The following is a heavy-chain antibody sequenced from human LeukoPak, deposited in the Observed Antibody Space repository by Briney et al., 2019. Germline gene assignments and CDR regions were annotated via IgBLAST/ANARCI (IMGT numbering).Heavy chain of an antibody. Sequence: SETLSLTCTVSGGSISSGGYYWSWIRQPAGKGLEWIGRIYTSGSTNYNPSLKSRVTMSVDTSKNQFSLKLSSVTAADTAVYYCARGSSGSYPGYFDYWGQGTLVTVSS. V-gene: IGHV4-61*02. J-gene: IGHJ4*02. CDR1: GGSISSGGYY. CDR2: IYTSGST. D-gene: IGHD1-26*01. CDR3: ARGSSGSYPGYFDY.